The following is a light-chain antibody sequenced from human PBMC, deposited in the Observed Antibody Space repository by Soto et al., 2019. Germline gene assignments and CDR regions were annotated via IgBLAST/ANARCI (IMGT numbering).Light chain of an antibody. CDR2: GAS. J-gene: IGKJ2*01. Sequence: DIVMTQSPATLSVSPGERATLSCRASQSVSSNLAWYQQKPGQAPRLLIYGASTRATGIPARFSGSGSGTEFTLTISSLQSEDFAVYYCQQYNDCPSYSFGQGTKLEIK. CDR3: QQYNDCPSYS. V-gene: IGKV3-15*01. CDR1: QSVSSN.